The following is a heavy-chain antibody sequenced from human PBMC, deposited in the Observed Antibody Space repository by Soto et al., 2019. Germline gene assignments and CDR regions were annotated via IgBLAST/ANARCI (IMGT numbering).Heavy chain of an antibody. CDR2: IWYDGSNK. D-gene: IGHD5-18*01. CDR3: ARERLAHVDTAMVRPMSYYYGMDV. V-gene: IGHV3-33*01. J-gene: IGHJ6*02. Sequence: GGSLRLSCAASGFTFSSYGMHWVRQAPGKGLEWVAVIWYDGSNKYYADSVKGRFTISRDNSKNTLYLQMNSLRAEDTAVYYCARERLAHVDTAMVRPMSYYYGMDVWGQGTTVTVSS. CDR1: GFTFSSYG.